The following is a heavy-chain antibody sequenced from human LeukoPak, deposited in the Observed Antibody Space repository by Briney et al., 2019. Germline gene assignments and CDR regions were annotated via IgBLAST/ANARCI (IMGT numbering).Heavy chain of an antibody. V-gene: IGHV3-21*01. D-gene: IGHD3-3*01. Sequence: GGSLRLSCAASGFTFSSYSMNWVRQAPGKGLEWVSSISSSSSYIYYADSVKGRFTISRDNAKNSLYLQMNSLRAEDTAVYYCARDHRSYYDFWSGYYTALFDYWGQGTLVTVSS. CDR1: GFTFSSYS. CDR3: ARDHRSYYDFWSGYYTALFDY. CDR2: ISSSSSYI. J-gene: IGHJ4*02.